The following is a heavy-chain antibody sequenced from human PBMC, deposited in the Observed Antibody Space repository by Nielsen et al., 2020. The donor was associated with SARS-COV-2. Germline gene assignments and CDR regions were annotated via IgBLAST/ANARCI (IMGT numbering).Heavy chain of an antibody. CDR1: GFTFSSYG. CDR2: ISYDGSNK. D-gene: IGHD1-26*01. J-gene: IGHJ6*03. Sequence: GGSLRLSCAASGFTFSSYGMHWVRQAPGKGLEWVAVISYDGSNKYYADSVKGRFTISRDNSKNTLYLQMNSLRAEDTAVYYCAKVASRWELVYYYYMDVWGKVTTVTVSS. CDR3: AKVASRWELVYYYYMDV. V-gene: IGHV3-30*18.